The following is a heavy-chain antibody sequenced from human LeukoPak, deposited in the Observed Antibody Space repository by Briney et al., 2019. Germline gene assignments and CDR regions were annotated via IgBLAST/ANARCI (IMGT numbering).Heavy chain of an antibody. CDR1: GFTFISYA. D-gene: IGHD3-22*01. V-gene: IGHV3-30*04. J-gene: IGHJ5*02. Sequence: GGSLRLSFAAPGFTFISYAMQWVRQAPGKGLEWVAVISYDGSNKYYTDSVKGRFTISIDNSKNTLYLQMNSLRAEDTAVYYCARYPLHYYDIRGGPNWFDPWGQGTLVTVSS. CDR2: ISYDGSNK. CDR3: ARYPLHYYDIRGGPNWFDP.